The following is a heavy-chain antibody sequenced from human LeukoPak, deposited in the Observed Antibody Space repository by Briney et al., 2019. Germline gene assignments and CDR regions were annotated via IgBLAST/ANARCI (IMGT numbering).Heavy chain of an antibody. CDR2: IKEDGTEK. D-gene: IGHD4-23*01. Sequence: GGSLRLSCAASGFTFSSSWMNWVRQSPGKGLEWVANIKEDGTEKYYVDSVKGRFTIFRDNAKNSLYLQMNSLRVEDTAVYYCARGRPHGNDYWGQGTLVTVSS. CDR1: GFTFSSSW. J-gene: IGHJ4*02. CDR3: ARGRPHGNDY. V-gene: IGHV3-7*01.